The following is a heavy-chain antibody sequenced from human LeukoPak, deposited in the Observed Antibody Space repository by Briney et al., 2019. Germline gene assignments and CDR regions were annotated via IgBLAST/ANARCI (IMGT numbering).Heavy chain of an antibody. Sequence: ASVKVSCKASGYTFTSYAMHWVRQAPGQRLEWMGRINAGVGNTKYSQEFQGRVTITRDTSASTAYMELSSLRSEDTALYYCAKERRGRSYDYVWGSYRSAFDYWGQGTLVTVSS. CDR3: AKERRGRSYDYVWGSYRSAFDY. J-gene: IGHJ4*02. V-gene: IGHV1-3*03. CDR2: INAGVGNT. D-gene: IGHD3-16*02. CDR1: GYTFTSYA.